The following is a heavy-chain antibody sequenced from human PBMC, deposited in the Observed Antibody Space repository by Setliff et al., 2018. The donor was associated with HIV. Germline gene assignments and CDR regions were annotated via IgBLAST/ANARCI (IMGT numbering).Heavy chain of an antibody. D-gene: IGHD3-9*01. J-gene: IGHJ4*02. Sequence: ASVKVSCKASGYTFTSYHIHWVRQAPGQGLQWMGRISSRSGDTTYAQNFHDRVTIIRDTSGSTAYLELSSLRSDDTAVFYCAATRGLTGRALDYWGQGTLVTVSS. V-gene: IGHV1-2*06. CDR3: AATRGLTGRALDY. CDR2: ISSRSGDT. CDR1: GYTFTSYH.